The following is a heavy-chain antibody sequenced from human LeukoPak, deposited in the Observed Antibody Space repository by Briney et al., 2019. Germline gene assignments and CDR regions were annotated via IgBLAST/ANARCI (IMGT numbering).Heavy chain of an antibody. CDR2: ISGSSSYI. Sequence: PGGSLRLSCAASGFTFSNYSMNWVRQAPGRGLEWVSSISGSSSYIYYADSVKGRFTISRDNAKNSLYPQMNSLRAEDTAVYYCARERPQQHHGGAFDIWGQGTMVTVSS. D-gene: IGHD6-13*01. V-gene: IGHV3-21*01. CDR3: ARERPQQHHGGAFDI. CDR1: GFTFSNYS. J-gene: IGHJ3*02.